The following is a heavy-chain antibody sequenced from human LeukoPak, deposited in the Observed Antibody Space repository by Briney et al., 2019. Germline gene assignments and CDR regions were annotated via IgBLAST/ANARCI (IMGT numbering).Heavy chain of an antibody. CDR2: ISGSGGST. J-gene: IGHJ3*02. CDR1: GFTFSSYA. Sequence: PGGSLRLSCAASGFTFSSYAMSWVRQAPGKGLEWVSAISGSGGSTYYADSVKGRFTISRDNSKNTLYLQMNSLRAEDTAVYCCAEDGGPSQYIYGFWSGYPDDAFDIWGQGTMVTVSS. D-gene: IGHD3-3*01. CDR3: AEDGGPSQYIYGFWSGYPDDAFDI. V-gene: IGHV3-23*01.